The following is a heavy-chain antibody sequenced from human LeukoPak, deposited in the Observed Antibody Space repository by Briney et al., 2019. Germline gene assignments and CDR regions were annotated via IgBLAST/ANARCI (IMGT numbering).Heavy chain of an antibody. J-gene: IGHJ4*02. Sequence: PGGSLRLSCAASGFPFSPFWMHWVRQGPGKGLEWVSRIKGDGTYKNYAESVRGRFTISRDNAKNTLSLQMNSLRAKDTAVYFCVRDGDAYDFDWWGQGVLVTVSS. CDR1: GFPFSPFW. CDR3: VRDGDAYDFDW. V-gene: IGHV3-74*01. CDR2: IKGDGTYK. D-gene: IGHD5-12*01.